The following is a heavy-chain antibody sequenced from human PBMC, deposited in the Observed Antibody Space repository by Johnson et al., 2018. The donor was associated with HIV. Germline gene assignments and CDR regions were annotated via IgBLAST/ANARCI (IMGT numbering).Heavy chain of an antibody. V-gene: IGHV3-66*01. CDR3: AREGAWEVRPGAFDI. D-gene: IGHD1-26*01. Sequence: VQLVESGGGLVQPGGSLRLSCAASGFTVNSNYMSWVRQAPGKGLEWVSVIYSGGGTYYADSVKGRFTISRDNSKNTLYLQMNSLRADDTAVYYCAREGAWEVRPGAFDIWGQGTMVTVSP. J-gene: IGHJ3*02. CDR1: GFTVNSNY. CDR2: IYSGGGT.